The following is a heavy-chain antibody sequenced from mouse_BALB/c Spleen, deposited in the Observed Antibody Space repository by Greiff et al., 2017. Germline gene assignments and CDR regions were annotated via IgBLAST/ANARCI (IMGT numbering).Heavy chain of an antibody. CDR2: INPSTGYT. D-gene: IGHD3-1*01. CDR3: ARSGTGFAY. J-gene: IGHJ3*01. V-gene: IGHV1-7*01. Sequence: VQLQQSGAELAKPGASVKMSCKASGYTFTSYWMHWVNQRPGQGLEWIGYINPSTGYTEYNQKFKDKATLTADKSSSTAYMQLSSLTSEDSAVYYCARSGTGFAYWGQGTLVTVSA. CDR1: GYTFTSYW.